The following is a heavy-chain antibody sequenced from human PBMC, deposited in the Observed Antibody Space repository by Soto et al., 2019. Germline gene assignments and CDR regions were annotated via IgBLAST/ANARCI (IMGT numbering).Heavy chain of an antibody. V-gene: IGHV1-3*04. Sequence: VASVKVSCKASGYTFKSYQIYWVRQAPGQRLECMGWINISNGNTEYSENFQGRVTMTRDTSASTAYMELSSLRSEDTAVYYCARDTDLTLVTTLGYWGQGTPVTVSS. CDR1: GYTFKSYQ. J-gene: IGHJ4*02. CDR2: INISNGNT. CDR3: ARDTDLTLVTTLGY. D-gene: IGHD4-17*01.